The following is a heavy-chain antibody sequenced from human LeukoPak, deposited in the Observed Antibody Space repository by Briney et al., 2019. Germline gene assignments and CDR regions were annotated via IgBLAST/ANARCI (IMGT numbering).Heavy chain of an antibody. CDR1: GFTVSSNY. V-gene: IGHV3-66*01. CDR3: ATRSYGYYYYYGMDV. D-gene: IGHD2-2*01. J-gene: IGHJ6*02. CDR2: IYSGGST. Sequence: TGGSLRLSCAASGFTVSSNYMSWVRQAPGKGLEWVSVIYSGGSTYYADSVKGRFTISRDNSKNTLYLQMNSLRAEDTAVYYCATRSYGYYYYYGMDVWGQGTTVTVSS.